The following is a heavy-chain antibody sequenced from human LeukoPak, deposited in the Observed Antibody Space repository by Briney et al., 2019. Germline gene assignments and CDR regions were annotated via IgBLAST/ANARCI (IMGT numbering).Heavy chain of an antibody. Sequence: SETLSLTCVVSGGSISRGSYYWNWIRQPAGKGLEWMGRIYNSGSTNYNPSLKSRVTISVDTSRNQLSLQLTSVTAADTAVYYCARGEGYSYGFHYYYMDVWGKGTTVTVSS. D-gene: IGHD5-18*01. J-gene: IGHJ6*03. V-gene: IGHV4-61*02. CDR1: GGSISRGSYY. CDR2: IYNSGST. CDR3: ARGEGYSYGFHYYYMDV.